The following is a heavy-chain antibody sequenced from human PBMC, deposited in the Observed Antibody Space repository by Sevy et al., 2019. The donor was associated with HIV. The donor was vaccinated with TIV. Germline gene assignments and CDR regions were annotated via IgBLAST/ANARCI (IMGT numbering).Heavy chain of an antibody. J-gene: IGHJ4*02. CDR2: ISYDGSNK. Sequence: GGSLRLSCAASGFTFSSYGMHWVRQAPGKGLEWVAVISYDGSNKYYADSVKGQFTISRDNSKNTLYLQMNSLRAEDTAVYYCAKDRLYYDFWSGYDYWGQGTLVTVSS. CDR1: GFTFSSYG. V-gene: IGHV3-30*18. CDR3: AKDRLYYDFWSGYDY. D-gene: IGHD3-3*01.